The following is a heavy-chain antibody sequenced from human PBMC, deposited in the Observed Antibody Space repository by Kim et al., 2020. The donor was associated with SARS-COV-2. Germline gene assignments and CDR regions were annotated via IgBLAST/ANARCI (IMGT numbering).Heavy chain of an antibody. CDR1: GFTFSSYA. D-gene: IGHD6-13*01. V-gene: IGHV3-23*01. Sequence: GGSLRLSCAASGFTFSSYAMSWVRQAPGKGLEWVSAISGSGGSTYYADSVTGRFTISRDNSKNTLYLQMNSLRAEDTAVYYCAKPRGRSWDENWFDPWGQGTLVTVSS. CDR3: AKPRGRSWDENWFDP. J-gene: IGHJ5*02. CDR2: ISGSGGST.